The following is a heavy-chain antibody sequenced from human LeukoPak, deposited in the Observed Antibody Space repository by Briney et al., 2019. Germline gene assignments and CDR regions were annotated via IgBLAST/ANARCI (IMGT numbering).Heavy chain of an antibody. V-gene: IGHV3-33*01. D-gene: IGHD3-10*01. CDR1: GFTFSSYG. CDR3: ARDPTWFGESTYYFDY. Sequence: GGSLRLSCAASGFTFSSYGMHWVRQAPGKGLEWVAVIWYDGSNKYYADSVKGRFTISRDNSKNTLYLQMNSLRAEDTAVYYCARDPTWFGESTYYFDYWGQGTLVTVSS. CDR2: IWYDGSNK. J-gene: IGHJ4*02.